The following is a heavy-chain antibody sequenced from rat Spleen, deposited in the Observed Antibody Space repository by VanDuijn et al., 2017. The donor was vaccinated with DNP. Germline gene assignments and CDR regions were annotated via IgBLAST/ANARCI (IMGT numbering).Heavy chain of an antibody. J-gene: IGHJ1*01. CDR1: GFSLTSYN. CDR3: ARQDGYNYWYFDF. D-gene: IGHD1-9*01. V-gene: IGHV2-45*01. CDR2: IWSGGST. Sequence: QVQLMESGPGLVQPSETLSLTCTVSGFSLTSYNVHWVRQPPGKGLEWMGAIWSGGSTDYNSALKSRLSISRDTSKSQVFLKMNSLRSEDTATYYCARQDGYNYWYFDFWGPGTMVTVSS.